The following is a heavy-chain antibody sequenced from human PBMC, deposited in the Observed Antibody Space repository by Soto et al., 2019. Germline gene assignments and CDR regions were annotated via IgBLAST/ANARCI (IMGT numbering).Heavy chain of an antibody. Sequence: QLQLQESGSGLVKPSQTLSLTCAVSVGSISSGGYSWSWIRQPPGKGLEWIGYIYHSGSTYYNPYIKSRVTISVDRSKNQFSLKLSSVTAADTAVYYCARAGGLGAVAVDYWGQGTLVTVSS. CDR3: ARAGGLGAVAVDY. CDR1: VGSISSGGYS. J-gene: IGHJ4*02. D-gene: IGHD6-19*01. CDR2: IYHSGST. V-gene: IGHV4-30-2*01.